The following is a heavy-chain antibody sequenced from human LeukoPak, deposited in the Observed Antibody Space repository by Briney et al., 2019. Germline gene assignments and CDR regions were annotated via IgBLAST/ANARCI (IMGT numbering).Heavy chain of an antibody. D-gene: IGHD3-22*01. Sequence: GGSLRLSCAASGFTFNTYWMHWVRQAPGKGLVWVSRINSDGSSPFYADSVKGRFTISRDNAKNTLYLQMNSLRAEDTAVYYCARGNWSSGYRSLNFDYWGQGTLASVSS. CDR3: ARGNWSSGYRSLNFDY. CDR2: INSDGSSP. CDR1: GFTFNTYW. J-gene: IGHJ4*02. V-gene: IGHV3-74*01.